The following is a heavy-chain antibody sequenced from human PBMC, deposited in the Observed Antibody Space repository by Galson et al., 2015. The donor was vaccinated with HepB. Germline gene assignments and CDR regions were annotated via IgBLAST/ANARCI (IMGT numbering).Heavy chain of an antibody. CDR2: TYYRSKWYN. J-gene: IGHJ6*02. V-gene: IGHV6-1*01. D-gene: IGHD5-12*01. CDR3: TRVRHLARGMDV. Sequence: CAISGDSVSTNIVAWNWFRQSPSRGLEWLGRTYYRSKWYNDYAVSVQSRITINPDTSRNQFSLQLNSVTPEDTGVYYCTRVRHLARGMDVWGQGTTVTVSS. CDR1: GDSVSTNIVA.